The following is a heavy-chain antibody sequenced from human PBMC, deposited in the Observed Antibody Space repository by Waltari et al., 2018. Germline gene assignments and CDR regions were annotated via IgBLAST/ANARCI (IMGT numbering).Heavy chain of an antibody. V-gene: IGHV3-21*01. Sequence: EVQLVESGGGLVKPGGSLRLSCAASGFTPSTYSMNWARQAPGKGLEWVASISSRSYIYYVDSVKGRFTISRDNAKNSLYLKMNSLRAEDTAVYYCGRDVYGDYVGGGGGAFDIWGQGTMVTVSS. CDR3: GRDVYGDYVGGGGGAFDI. J-gene: IGHJ3*02. D-gene: IGHD4-17*01. CDR2: ISSRSYI. CDR1: GFTPSTYS.